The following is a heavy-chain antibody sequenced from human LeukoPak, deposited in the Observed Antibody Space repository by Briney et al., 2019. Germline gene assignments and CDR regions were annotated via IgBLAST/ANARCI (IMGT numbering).Heavy chain of an antibody. V-gene: IGHV3-7*03. CDR1: GFTFSSYW. J-gene: IGHJ4*02. CDR2: INHNGNVN. Sequence: GGSLRLSCAASGFTFSSYWMNWARQAPGKGLEWVASINHNGNVNYYVDSVKGRFTISRDNAKNSLYLQMNSLRVEDTAFYYCAKDNRRHYTSGPNPDSLHWGQGALVTVSS. CDR3: AKDNRRHYTSGPNPDSLH. D-gene: IGHD6-19*01.